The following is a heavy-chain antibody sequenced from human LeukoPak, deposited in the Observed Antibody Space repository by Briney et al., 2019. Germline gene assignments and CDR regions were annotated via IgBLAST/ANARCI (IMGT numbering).Heavy chain of an antibody. CDR2: IYHSGST. J-gene: IGHJ4*02. Sequence: SETLSLTCAVSGGSISSSNWWSWVRQPPGKGLEWIGEIYHSGSTNYNPSLKSRVTISVDKSKNQFSLKLSSVTAADTAVYYCARLGNSGWPYYFDYWGQGTLVTVSS. V-gene: IGHV4-4*02. CDR1: GGSISSSNW. CDR3: ARLGNSGWPYYFDY. D-gene: IGHD6-19*01.